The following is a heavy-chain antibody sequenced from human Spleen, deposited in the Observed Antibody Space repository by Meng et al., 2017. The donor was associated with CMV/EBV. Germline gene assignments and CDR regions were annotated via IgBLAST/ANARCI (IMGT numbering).Heavy chain of an antibody. D-gene: IGHD3-9*01. Sequence: LRLSCAASGFTFSNFAMHWVRQAPGKGLEWVAVISFDGNRVYYGDSVKGRVTISRDNSKNMLYLEMNSLRPEDTAVFYCATGFDHGDSWGQGTLVTVSS. CDR1: GFTFSNFA. V-gene: IGHV3-30*04. CDR3: ATGFDHGDS. J-gene: IGHJ4*02. CDR2: ISFDGNRV.